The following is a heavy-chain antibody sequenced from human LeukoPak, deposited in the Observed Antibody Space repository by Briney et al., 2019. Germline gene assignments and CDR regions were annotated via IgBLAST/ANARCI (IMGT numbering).Heavy chain of an antibody. J-gene: IGHJ4*02. Sequence: GGSLRLSCTASGFTFGDYGMSWVRQAPGKGLEWVGFIQSRNYGGTTQHAASVKCRFTISRDDSKSIAYLQMNSLKTEDTAVYYCTASDHLYCSSISCHFDYWGQGTLVTVSS. V-gene: IGHV3-49*04. CDR2: IQSRNYGGTT. CDR1: GFTFGDYG. CDR3: TASDHLYCSSISCHFDY. D-gene: IGHD2-2*01.